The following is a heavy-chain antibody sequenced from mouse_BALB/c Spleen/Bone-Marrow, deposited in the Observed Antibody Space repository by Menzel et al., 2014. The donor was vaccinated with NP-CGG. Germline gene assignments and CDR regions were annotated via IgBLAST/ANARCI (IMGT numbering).Heavy chain of an antibody. D-gene: IGHD5-1*01. Sequence: EVQLQQSGPELVKPGASMKISCKASYYPFTGYTMNWVKQSHGKNLEWIGLINPYNGGTTYNQKFKGKATLTVDKSSSTAYMELLSLTSEDSAVYYCARSRLPHYYVMDYWGQGTSVTVSS. CDR2: INPYNGGT. J-gene: IGHJ4*01. CDR1: YYPFTGYT. CDR3: ARSRLPHYYVMDY. V-gene: IGHV1-18*01.